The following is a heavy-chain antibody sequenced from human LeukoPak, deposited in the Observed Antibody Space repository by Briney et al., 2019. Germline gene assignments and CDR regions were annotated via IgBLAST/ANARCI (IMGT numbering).Heavy chain of an antibody. CDR1: GFTFGDYA. V-gene: IGHV3-49*03. CDR2: IRSKAYGGTT. Sequence: GGSLRLSCTASGFTFGDYAMSWFRQAPGKGLEWVGFIRSKAYGGTTEYAASVKGRFTISRDDSKSIAYLQMNSLKTEDTAVYYCAKNGPSGGWYVDPWGQGTLVTVSS. CDR3: AKNGPSGGWYVDP. J-gene: IGHJ5*02. D-gene: IGHD6-19*01.